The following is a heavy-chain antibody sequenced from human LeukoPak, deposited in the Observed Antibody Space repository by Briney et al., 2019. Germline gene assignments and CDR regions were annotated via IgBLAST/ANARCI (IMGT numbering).Heavy chain of an antibody. CDR1: GLTFYDQA. D-gene: IGHD3-10*01. J-gene: IGHJ3*01. CDR3: ASQTKYYSGSAGSYWSAFDL. CDR2: SGNDGST. V-gene: IGHV3-43*02. Sequence: GGSLRLSCAASGLTFYDQAMHWVRQAPGTGLEWVSLSGNDGSTYYADSVRGRFTISRDISKNSPYLEMSSLRTEDTALYHCASQTKYYSGSAGSYWSAFDLWGQGTMVTVSS.